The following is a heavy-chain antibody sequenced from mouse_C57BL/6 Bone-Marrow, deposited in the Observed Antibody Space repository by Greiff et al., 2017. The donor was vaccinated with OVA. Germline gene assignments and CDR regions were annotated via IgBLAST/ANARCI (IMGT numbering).Heavy chain of an antibody. CDR3: ARSRQLRLPWFAY. D-gene: IGHD3-2*02. J-gene: IGHJ3*01. CDR2: IYPGDGDT. Sequence: QVQLQQSGAELVKPGASVKISCKASGYAFSSYWMNWVKQRPGKGLEWIGQIYPGDGDTNYNGKFKGKATLTADKSSSTAYMQLSSLTSEDSAVYFCARSRQLRLPWFAYWGQGTLVTVSA. V-gene: IGHV1-80*01. CDR1: GYAFSSYW.